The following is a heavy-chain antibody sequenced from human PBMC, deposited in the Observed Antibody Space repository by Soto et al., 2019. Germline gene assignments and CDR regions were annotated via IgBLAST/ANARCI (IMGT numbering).Heavy chain of an antibody. V-gene: IGHV4-34*01. CDR3: ARGGARKDIVVVQAARYWYFDL. Sequence: QVQLQQWGAGLLKPSETLSLTCAVYGGSFRGYYCSWIRQPPGKGLEWIGALNHSGSTNYNPSLMSRVTISVDTSKNRFSLKLSSVTAADTAVYYCARGGARKDIVVVQAARYWYFDLWGRGTLVTVSS. CDR1: GGSFRGYY. D-gene: IGHD2-2*01. J-gene: IGHJ2*01. CDR2: LNHSGST.